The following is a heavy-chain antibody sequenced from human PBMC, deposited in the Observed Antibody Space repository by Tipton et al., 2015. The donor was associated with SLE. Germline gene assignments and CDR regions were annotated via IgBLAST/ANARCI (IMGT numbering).Heavy chain of an antibody. J-gene: IGHJ4*02. CDR1: GGSISSYY. V-gene: IGHV4-59*01. Sequence: TLSLTCTVSGGSISSYYWSWIRQPPGKGLEWIGYIYYSGSTNYNPSLKSRVTISVDTFKNQFSPKLSSVTAADTAVYYCARVSGGLLWFGEFLDWGQGTLVTVSS. CDR2: IYYSGST. D-gene: IGHD3-10*01. CDR3: ARVSGGLLWFGEFLD.